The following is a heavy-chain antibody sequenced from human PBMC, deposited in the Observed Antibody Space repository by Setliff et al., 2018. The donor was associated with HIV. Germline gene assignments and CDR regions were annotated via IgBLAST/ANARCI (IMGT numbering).Heavy chain of an antibody. CDR1: GGSISSGGFY. CDR2: IYTSGTT. CDR3: ARSTVGAGASFP. D-gene: IGHD1-26*01. J-gene: IGHJ5*02. Sequence: SETLSLTCTVSGGSISSGGFYWYWIRQPAGKGLEWIGRIYTSGTTNYNPSLKSRVTISMDTSKSQFSLRLTSLTAADTAIYYCARSTVGAGASFPWGRGILVTVS. V-gene: IGHV4-61*02.